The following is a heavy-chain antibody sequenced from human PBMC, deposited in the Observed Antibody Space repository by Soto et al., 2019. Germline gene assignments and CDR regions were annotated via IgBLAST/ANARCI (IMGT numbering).Heavy chain of an antibody. CDR1: GFTFSSYA. Sequence: EVQLLESGGGLVQPGGSLRLSCAASGFTFSSYAMSWVRQAPGKGLDWVSNISGGGGSTYYADSVKGRFTISRDNSKNTLHLQMNSLRVEDTAVYYCAKRGRGAVAFDYWGQGTLVTVSS. V-gene: IGHV3-23*01. CDR3: AKRGRGAVAFDY. J-gene: IGHJ4*02. D-gene: IGHD6-19*01. CDR2: ISGGGGST.